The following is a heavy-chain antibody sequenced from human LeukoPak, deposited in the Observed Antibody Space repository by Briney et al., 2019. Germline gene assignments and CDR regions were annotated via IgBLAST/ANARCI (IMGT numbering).Heavy chain of an antibody. D-gene: IGHD3-16*01. CDR3: AKDRLGYRQLYYFDY. Sequence: PGGSLRLSCAASGFTFSNYGMNWVRQAPGKGLDWVSSITAGGSFKYYADSVEGRFTISRDNAKNTLYLQMNSLRAEDTAVYYCAKDRLGYRQLYYFDYWGQGTLVTVSS. J-gene: IGHJ4*02. V-gene: IGHV3-21*04. CDR2: ITAGGSFK. CDR1: GFTFSNYG.